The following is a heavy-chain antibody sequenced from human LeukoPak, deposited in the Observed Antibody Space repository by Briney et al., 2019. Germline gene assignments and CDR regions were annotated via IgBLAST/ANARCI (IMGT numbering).Heavy chain of an antibody. Sequence: SETLSLTGTASVGSISSGSYYWSWIRQPAGKGLEWIGRIYTSGSTYYNPSLKSRVTISVDTSKNQFSLKLSSVTAADTAVYYCARLGTTVSFDYWGQGTLVTVSS. J-gene: IGHJ4*02. CDR1: VGSISSGSYY. V-gene: IGHV4-61*02. D-gene: IGHD4-11*01. CDR3: ARLGTTVSFDY. CDR2: IYTSGST.